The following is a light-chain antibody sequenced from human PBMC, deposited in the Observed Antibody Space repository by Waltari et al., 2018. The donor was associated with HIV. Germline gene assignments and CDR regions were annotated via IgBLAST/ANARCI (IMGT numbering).Light chain of an antibody. CDR2: GNS. CDR3: QSYDSSLSNWV. V-gene: IGLV1-40*01. CDR1: SSNIGAGYD. J-gene: IGLJ3*02. Sequence: QSVLTQPPSVSGAPGPRVTISCTGSSSNIGAGYDVHWYQQLPGTAPKLLIYGNSNRPSGVPDRFSGSKSGTSASLAITGLQPDDETDYYCQSYDSSLSNWVFGGGTK.